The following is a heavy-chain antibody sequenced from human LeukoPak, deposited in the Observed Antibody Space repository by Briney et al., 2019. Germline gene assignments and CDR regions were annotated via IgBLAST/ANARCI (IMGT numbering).Heavy chain of an antibody. V-gene: IGHV3-7*05. Sequence: PGGSLRLSCAASGFTFSSYWMTWVRQAPGKGLEWVAKIKQDGSEKYYVDSVKGRFTISRDNAKNSLYLQMNSLGAEDTAVYYCARRGTSSIWAHFDYWGQGTLVTVSS. D-gene: IGHD6-13*01. CDR3: ARRGTSSIWAHFDY. CDR2: IKQDGSEK. J-gene: IGHJ4*02. CDR1: GFTFSSYW.